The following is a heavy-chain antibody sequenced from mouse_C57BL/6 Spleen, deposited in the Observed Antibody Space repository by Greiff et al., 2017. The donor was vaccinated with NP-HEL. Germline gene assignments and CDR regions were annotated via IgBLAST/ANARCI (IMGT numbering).Heavy chain of an antibody. D-gene: IGHD2-5*01. Sequence: VQLKQPGAELVMPGASVKLSCKASGYTFTSYWMHWVKQRPGQGLEWIGEIDPSDSYTNYNQKFKGKSTVTVDKSSSTAYMQLSSLTSEDSAVYYCAYYSKGGYFDVWGTGTTVTVSS. CDR1: GYTFTSYW. V-gene: IGHV1-69*01. CDR3: AYYSKGGYFDV. J-gene: IGHJ1*03. CDR2: IDPSDSYT.